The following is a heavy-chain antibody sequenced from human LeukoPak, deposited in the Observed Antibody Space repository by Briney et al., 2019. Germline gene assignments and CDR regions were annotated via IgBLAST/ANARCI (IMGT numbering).Heavy chain of an antibody. J-gene: IGHJ4*02. Sequence: GGSLRLSRAASGFTFHDHGMSWVRQAPGKGLEWVSALNWNGDNTGYAASVKGRFTISRDDAKKSLYLQLNSLTAEDTAYYYCAREEGPYFDCWGQGTLVTVSS. CDR2: LNWNGDNT. V-gene: IGHV3-20*04. CDR3: AREEGPYFDC. CDR1: GFTFHDHG.